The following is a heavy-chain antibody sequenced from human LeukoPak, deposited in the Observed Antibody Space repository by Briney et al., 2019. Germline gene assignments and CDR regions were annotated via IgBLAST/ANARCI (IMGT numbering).Heavy chain of an antibody. CDR2: ITGSSSYI. V-gene: IGHV3-21*01. J-gene: IGHJ4*02. CDR1: GFSFRSYS. Sequence: GGSLRLSCAASGFSFRSYSMDWVRQAPGKGLEWVSSITGSSSYISYADSVKGRFTISRDNAENSLFLQMNSLRPEDTAVYFCARDSLAGGETFASWGQGTLVTVSS. D-gene: IGHD3-16*01. CDR3: ARDSLAGGETFAS.